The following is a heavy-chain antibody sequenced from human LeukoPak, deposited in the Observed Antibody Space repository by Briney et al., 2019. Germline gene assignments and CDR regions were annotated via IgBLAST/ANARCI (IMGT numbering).Heavy chain of an antibody. Sequence: QAGGSLRLSCAASGVTLGTYAMSWARQAPGKGLEWVSGISSSGSGGNTYYADSVKGRFTISRDISTNTLYLQMNSLRAEDTAIYYCVRGRSDTCYRFDYWGQGTLVTVSS. CDR3: VRGRSDTCYRFDY. J-gene: IGHJ4*02. V-gene: IGHV3-23*01. D-gene: IGHD2-15*01. CDR1: GVTLGTYA. CDR2: ISSSGSGGNT.